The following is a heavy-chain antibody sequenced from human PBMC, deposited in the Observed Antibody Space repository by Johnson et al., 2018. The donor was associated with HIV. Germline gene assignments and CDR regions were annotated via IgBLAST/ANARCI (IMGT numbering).Heavy chain of an antibody. CDR3: AGGRGWVTLNAFDM. D-gene: IGHD4-23*01. CDR1: GFTFSDFY. CDR2: IRSSGGTI. V-gene: IGHV3-11*04. Sequence: QVQLVESGGGLVKPGGSLRLSCAVSGFTFSDFYMSWIRQAPGKGLEWVSYIRSSGGTIYYADSVKGRFTISRDNAKNSLYLQMNRLRADDTAVYYCAGGRGWVTLNAFDMWGQGTLVTVSS. J-gene: IGHJ3*02.